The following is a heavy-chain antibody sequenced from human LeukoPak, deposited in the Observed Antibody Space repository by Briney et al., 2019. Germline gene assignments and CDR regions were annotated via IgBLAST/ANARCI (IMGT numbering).Heavy chain of an antibody. V-gene: IGHV5-51*01. CDR1: GYSFTNYW. CDR2: IYPGDSDI. CDR3: ARHVGSYYNPDY. Sequence: GESLKISCKASGYSFTNYWIGWVRQMPGKGLEWMGIIYPGDSDIKYSPSFQGQVPIPADKSITTAYLQWNSLKAPDTAMYFCARHVGSYYNPDYWGQGTLVTVSS. J-gene: IGHJ4*02. D-gene: IGHD2/OR15-2a*01.